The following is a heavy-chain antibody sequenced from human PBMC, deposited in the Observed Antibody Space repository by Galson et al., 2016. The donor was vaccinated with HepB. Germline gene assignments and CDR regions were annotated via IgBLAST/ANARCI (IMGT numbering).Heavy chain of an antibody. CDR2: IYPGDYDI. V-gene: IGHV5-51*01. Sequence: QSGAEVKKPEESLKISCRGSGYTFDSYWIGWVRQMPGKGLEWMAIIYPGDYDIRYSPSFQGQVTISVDKSISTAYLQWSSLTASDTAIYYRARSLTGSYDFWGAIYNYYAMDVWGQGTTVIVS. J-gene: IGHJ6*02. CDR1: GYTFDSYW. CDR3: ARSLTGSYDFWGAIYNYYAMDV. D-gene: IGHD3-3*01.